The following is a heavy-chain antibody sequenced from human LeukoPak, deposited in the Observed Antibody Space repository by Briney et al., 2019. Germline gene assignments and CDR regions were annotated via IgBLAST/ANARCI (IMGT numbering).Heavy chain of an antibody. D-gene: IGHD2-2*01. Sequence: GGSLRLSCAASGLTFSSYSMNWVRQAPGKGLEWVSSISSSSSYIYYADSEKGRFTISRDNAKNSLYLQMNSLRAEDTAVYYCARGDIVVVPAASGAPYYYYGMDVWGKGTTVTVSS. CDR1: GLTFSSYS. CDR2: ISSSSSYI. V-gene: IGHV3-21*01. CDR3: ARGDIVVVPAASGAPYYYYGMDV. J-gene: IGHJ6*04.